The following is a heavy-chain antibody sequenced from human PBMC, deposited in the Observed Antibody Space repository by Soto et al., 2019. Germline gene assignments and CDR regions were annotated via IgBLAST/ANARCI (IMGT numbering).Heavy chain of an antibody. Sequence: GGSLRLSCAASGFAFSSHAMSWVRQAPGKGLEWVSAISGSGGSTYYADSVKGRFTISRDNSKNTLYLQMNSLRAEDTAVYYSIVGGSGWVYYYYGMVVWGQGTTVTVAS. V-gene: IGHV3-23*01. J-gene: IGHJ6*02. CDR2: ISGSGGST. D-gene: IGHD6-19*01. CDR1: GFAFSSHA. CDR3: IVGGSGWVYYYYGMVV.